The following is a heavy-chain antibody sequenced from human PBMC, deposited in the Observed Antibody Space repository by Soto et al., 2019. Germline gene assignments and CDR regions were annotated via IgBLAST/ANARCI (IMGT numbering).Heavy chain of an antibody. J-gene: IGHJ4*02. Sequence: QVQLVQSGAEVKKPGDSVKVSCKASGYTFTSYGISWVRQAPGQGLEWMGWISAYNGNTNYAQKLQGRVTMTTDTSTSTANMELRSLRSDDTAVYARDTAAAGIFDYWGQGTLVTVSS. CDR2: ISAYNGNT. CDR3: DTAAAGIFDY. V-gene: IGHV1-18*01. CDR1: GYTFTSYG. D-gene: IGHD6-13*01.